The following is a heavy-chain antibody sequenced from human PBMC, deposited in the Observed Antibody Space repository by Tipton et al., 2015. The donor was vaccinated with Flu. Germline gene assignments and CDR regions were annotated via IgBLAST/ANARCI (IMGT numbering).Heavy chain of an antibody. CDR2: INTSGST. CDR3: ARDFPAQFGELLNDWFDP. D-gene: IGHD3-10*01. CDR1: GGSISSYN. J-gene: IGHJ5*02. Sequence: TLSLTCTVSGGSISSYNWSWIRQPAGKGLEWIGRINTSGSTNYNPSLKSRVTMSVDTSKNQFSLKLSSVTAADAAVYYCARDFPAQFGELLNDWFDPWGQGTLVTVSS. V-gene: IGHV4-4*07.